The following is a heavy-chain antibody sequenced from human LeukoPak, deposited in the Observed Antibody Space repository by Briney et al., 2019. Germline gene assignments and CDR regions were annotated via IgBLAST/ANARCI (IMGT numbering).Heavy chain of an antibody. CDR1: GFTFSSYG. CDR3: AKDQWFDAFDI. V-gene: IGHV3-30*18. D-gene: IGHD3-22*01. J-gene: IGHJ3*02. CDR2: ISYDGSNK. Sequence: GGSLRLSCAASGFTFSSYGMHWVRQAPGKGLEWVAVISYDGSNKYYADSVKGRFTISRDNSKNTLYLQMNSLRAEDTAVYYCAKDQWFDAFDIWGQGTMVTVSS.